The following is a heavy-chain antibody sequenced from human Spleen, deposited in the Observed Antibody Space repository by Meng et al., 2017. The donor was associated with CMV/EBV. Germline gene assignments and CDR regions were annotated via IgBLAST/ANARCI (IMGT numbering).Heavy chain of an antibody. V-gene: IGHV1-69*05. D-gene: IGHD1-26*01. CDR2: INPIFGIA. CDR1: GGTFSSNA. Sequence: SVKVSCKASGGTFSSNAITWVRQASGQGLEWVGGINPIFGIANYAQKFQGRVTITTDESTNTDYMELSSLRSEDTAVYYCARVRIVGATLYAFDIWGQGTMVTVSS. CDR3: ARVRIVGATLYAFDI. J-gene: IGHJ3*02.